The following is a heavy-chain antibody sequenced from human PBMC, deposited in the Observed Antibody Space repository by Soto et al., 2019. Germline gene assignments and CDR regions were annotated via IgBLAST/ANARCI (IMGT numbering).Heavy chain of an antibody. Sequence: QVQLVESGGGVVQPGRSLRLSCAASGFTFSNYGMHWVRQAPGKGLEWVAVISDDGSNKYYADSVKGRFTISRDNSKNTLYLRMNSLRAEDTAVYYCAKEWVYDSSGWSFDYWGQGTLVTVSS. CDR3: AKEWVYDSSGWSFDY. D-gene: IGHD3-22*01. CDR2: ISDDGSNK. CDR1: GFTFSNYG. J-gene: IGHJ4*02. V-gene: IGHV3-30*18.